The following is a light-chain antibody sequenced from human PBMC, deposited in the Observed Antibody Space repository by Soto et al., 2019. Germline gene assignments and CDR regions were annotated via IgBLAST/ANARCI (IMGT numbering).Light chain of an antibody. V-gene: IGLV2-11*01. CDR2: DVT. J-gene: IGLJ3*02. CDR3: CSHAGTTPWV. Sequence: QSSLTQPRSVSGSPGQSVTISCTGTSSDVGGYNYVSWYQQHPGKAPKVMIYDVTKRPSGVPDRFSGSKSGNTASLTISGLQAEDEADYYCCSHAGTTPWVFGGGTKLTVL. CDR1: SSDVGGYNY.